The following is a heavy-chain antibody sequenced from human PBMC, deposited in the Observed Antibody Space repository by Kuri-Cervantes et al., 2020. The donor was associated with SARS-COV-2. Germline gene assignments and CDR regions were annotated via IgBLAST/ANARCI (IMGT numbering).Heavy chain of an antibody. CDR3: ARSPSNGDYAGWFDY. D-gene: IGHD4-17*01. J-gene: IGHJ4*02. CDR2: INPSGGST. V-gene: IGHV1-46*01. CDR1: GYTFTSYY. Sequence: ASVKVSCKASGYTFTSYYMHWVRQAPGQGLEWMVIINPSGGSTSYAQKFQGRVTMTRDTSTSTVYMELSSLRSEDTAVYYCARSPSNGDYAGWFDYWGQGTMVTVSS.